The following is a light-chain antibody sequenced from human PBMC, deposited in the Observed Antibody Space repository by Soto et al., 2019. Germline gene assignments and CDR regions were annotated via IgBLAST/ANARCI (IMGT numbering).Light chain of an antibody. CDR2: GVS. V-gene: IGKV3-20*01. CDR1: QSLSIY. Sequence: EIVLTQSPGTLSLSPGERATLSCRASQSLSIYLAWYQLKPGQTPRLLIYGVSRRATGVPDRFSGSGSGTDFTLTISRLEPEDFALYYCQQYGDSLTFGGGTKVEIK. CDR3: QQYGDSLT. J-gene: IGKJ4*01.